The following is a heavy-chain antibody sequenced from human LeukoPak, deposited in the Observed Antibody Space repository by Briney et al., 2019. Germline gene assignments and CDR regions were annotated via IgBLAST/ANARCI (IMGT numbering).Heavy chain of an antibody. J-gene: IGHJ4*02. Sequence: SVKVSCKASGGTFSSYAISWVRQAPGQGLEWMGWISAYNGNTNYAQKLQGRVTMTTDTSTSTAYMELRSLRSDDTAVYYCARAGYDLWSGYYGYWGQGTLVTVSS. CDR2: ISAYNGNT. CDR3: ARAGYDLWSGYYGY. CDR1: GGTFSSYA. V-gene: IGHV1-18*01. D-gene: IGHD3-3*01.